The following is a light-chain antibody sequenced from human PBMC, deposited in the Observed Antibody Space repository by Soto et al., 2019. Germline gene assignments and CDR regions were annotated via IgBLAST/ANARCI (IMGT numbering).Light chain of an antibody. CDR3: QTWGTGLRPLV. J-gene: IGLJ2*01. V-gene: IGLV4-69*01. CDR2: LNSDGSH. CDR1: SGHSSYA. Sequence: QLVLTQSPSASASLGASVKLTCTLSSGHSSYAIAWHQQQPEKGPRYLMKLNSDGSHSKGDGIPDRFSGSSSGAERYLTISSLQSEDEADYYCQTWGTGLRPLVFGGGTQLTVL.